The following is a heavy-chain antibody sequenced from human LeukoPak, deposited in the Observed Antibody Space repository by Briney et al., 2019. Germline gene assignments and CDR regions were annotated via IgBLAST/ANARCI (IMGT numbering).Heavy chain of an antibody. V-gene: IGHV6-1*01. CDR2: TYYRSKWYN. D-gene: IGHD3/OR15-3a*01. CDR1: GDSVSSTSDT. Sequence: SQTLSLTCAISGDSVSSTSDTWNWIRQSPSRGLEWLGRTYYRSKWYNDYAESVKSRITINADTAKNQLSLQLHPVTPEDSAVYYCASASNSGLVYYFDYWGQGTLVTVSS. CDR3: ASASNSGLVYYFDY. J-gene: IGHJ4*02.